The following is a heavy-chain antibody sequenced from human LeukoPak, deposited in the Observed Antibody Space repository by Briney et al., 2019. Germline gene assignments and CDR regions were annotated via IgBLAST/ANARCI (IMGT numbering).Heavy chain of an antibody. V-gene: IGHV3-30-3*01. CDR2: ISYDGSNK. CDR1: GFTFSSYA. J-gene: IGHJ4*02. Sequence: PGRSLRLSCAASGFTFSSYAMHWVRQAPGKGLEWVAVISYDGSNKYYADSVKGRFTISRDNSKNTLYLQMNSLRAEDTAVYYCVRVFGIAAADYYFDYWGQGTLVTVSS. CDR3: VRVFGIAAADYYFDY. D-gene: IGHD6-13*01.